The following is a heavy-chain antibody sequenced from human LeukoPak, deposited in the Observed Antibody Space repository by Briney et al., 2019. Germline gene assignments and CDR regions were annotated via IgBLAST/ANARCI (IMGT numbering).Heavy chain of an antibody. CDR3: ARAVGSGWSRPFDY. J-gene: IGHJ4*02. CDR2: IYHSGST. Sequence: PSETLSLTCTVSGYSISSGFYWGWIRQPPGKGLEWIGSIYHSGSTYYNPPLKSRVTISVDTSKNQLSLKLNSVTAEDTAVYYCARAVGSGWSRPFDYWGQGTLVTVSS. V-gene: IGHV4-38-2*02. D-gene: IGHD6-19*01. CDR1: GYSISSGFY.